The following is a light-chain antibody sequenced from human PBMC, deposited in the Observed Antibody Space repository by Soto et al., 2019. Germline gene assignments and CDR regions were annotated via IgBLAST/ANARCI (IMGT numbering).Light chain of an antibody. CDR3: ATRDSSLSAGV. V-gene: IGLV1-51*02. CDR2: ENN. Sequence: QSALTQPPSVSATPGQKVTISCSGSSSNIGNNYVSWYQQLQGTAPKLLIYENNKRASGIPGRFSGSKSGTSATLGVSGLQTGDEGDYYCATRDSSLSAGVFGGGTKLTVL. CDR1: SSNIGNNY. J-gene: IGLJ3*02.